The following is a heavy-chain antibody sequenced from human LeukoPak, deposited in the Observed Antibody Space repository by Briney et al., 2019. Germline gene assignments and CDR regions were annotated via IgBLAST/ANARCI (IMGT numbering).Heavy chain of an antibody. CDR3: AREGYYSGLDV. CDR1: GFTFTSYG. CDR2: ISYDGSDK. V-gene: IGHV3-30*03. J-gene: IGHJ6*02. Sequence: GRSLRLSCAASGFTFTSYGMHWVRQAPGKGLEWVAVISYDGSDKSYADSVKGRFTISRDNSKNTLYLQMNSLRAEDTAVYYCAREGYYSGLDVWGQGTTVTVSS.